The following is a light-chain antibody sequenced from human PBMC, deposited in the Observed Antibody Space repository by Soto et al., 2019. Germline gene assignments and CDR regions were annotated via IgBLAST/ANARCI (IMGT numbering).Light chain of an antibody. V-gene: IGLV9-49*01. CDR2: VGTGGIVG. Sequence: QSVLTQPPSASASLGASVTLTCTLSSGYSNYKVDWYQQRPGKGPRFVMRVGTGGIVGSKGDGIPDRFSVLGSGLNRYLTIKNIQEEDESDYHCGADHGSGSNCVEIWVFGGGTKVTVL. CDR1: SGYSNYK. J-gene: IGLJ3*02. CDR3: GADHGSGSNCVEIWV.